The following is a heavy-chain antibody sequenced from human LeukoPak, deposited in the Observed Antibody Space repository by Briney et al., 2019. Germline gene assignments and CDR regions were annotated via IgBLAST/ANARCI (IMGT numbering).Heavy chain of an antibody. J-gene: IGHJ3*02. CDR3: ARGSSPPLYYDYVWGSYRVDAFDI. V-gene: IGHV4-59*12. D-gene: IGHD3-16*02. CDR2: IYYSGST. Sequence: PSETLSLTCTVSGGSISSYYWSWIRQPPGKGLEWIGYIYYSGSTNYNPSLKSRVTISVDTSKNQFSLKLSSVTAADTAVYYCARGSSPPLYYDYVWGSYRVDAFDIWGQGTMVTVSS. CDR1: GGSISSYY.